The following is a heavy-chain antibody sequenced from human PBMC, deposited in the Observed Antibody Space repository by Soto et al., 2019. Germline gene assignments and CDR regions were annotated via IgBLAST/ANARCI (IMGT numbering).Heavy chain of an antibody. CDR3: ARAPGSSGYSDYFDY. CDR2: IYSGGST. J-gene: IGHJ4*02. CDR1: GFTVSSSY. V-gene: IGHV3-53*01. D-gene: IGHD3-22*01. Sequence: EVQLVESGGSLIQPGGSLRLSCAASGFTVSSSYMSWVRQAPGQGLEWVLVIYSGGSTYYADSVKGRFNISRDNSKNTLYLQMNSLRAEDTAVYYCARAPGSSGYSDYFDYWGQGTLVTVSS.